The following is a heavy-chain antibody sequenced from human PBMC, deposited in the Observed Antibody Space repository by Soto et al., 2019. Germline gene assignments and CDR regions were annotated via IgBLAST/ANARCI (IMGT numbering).Heavy chain of an antibody. CDR2: IIPIFGTA. CDR1: GCTFSSYA. V-gene: IGHV1-69*13. D-gene: IGHD5-12*01. Sequence: SVKVSCKASGCTFSSYAISWVGQAPGQGLEWMGGIIPIFGTANYAQKFQGRVTITADESTSTAYMELSSLRSEDTAVYYCARDGGGYSGYGKFGAFDSLGQGTMGNVSS. CDR3: ARDGGGYSGYGKFGAFDS. J-gene: IGHJ3*02.